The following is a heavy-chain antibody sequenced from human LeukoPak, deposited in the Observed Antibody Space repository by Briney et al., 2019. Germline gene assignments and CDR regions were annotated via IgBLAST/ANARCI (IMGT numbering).Heavy chain of an antibody. J-gene: IGHJ3*02. V-gene: IGHV1-69*04. CDR2: IIPILGIA. D-gene: IGHD3-9*01. CDR1: GGTFSSYA. CDR3: ARELLRYFDWSNDAFDI. Sequence: SVKVSCKASGGTFSSYAISWVRQAPGQGLEWMGRIIPILGIANYAQKFQGRVTITADKSTSTAYMELSSLRSEDTAVYYCARELLRYFDWSNDAFDIWGQGTMVTVSS.